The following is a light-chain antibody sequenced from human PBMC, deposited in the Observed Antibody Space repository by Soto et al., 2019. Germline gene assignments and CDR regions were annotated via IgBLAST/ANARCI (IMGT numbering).Light chain of an antibody. CDR2: EGT. CDR1: TSDVGGYNL. V-gene: IGLV2-23*01. Sequence: QSVLAQPASVSGSPGQSITISCSGTTSDVGGYNLVSWYQQHTAKAPKLLIYEGTKRPSGVSDRFSGSKSGNTASLTISGLQAEDEANYYCCSYAGDNIFVFGTGTKVTVL. J-gene: IGLJ1*01. CDR3: CSYAGDNIFV.